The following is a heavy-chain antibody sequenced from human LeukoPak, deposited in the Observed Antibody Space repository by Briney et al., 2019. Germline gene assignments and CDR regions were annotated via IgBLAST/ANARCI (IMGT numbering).Heavy chain of an antibody. CDR1: GFMFSNYW. CDR3: AKGGYSNGRYYYYYMDV. V-gene: IGHV3-7*03. Sequence: GGSLRLSCAGSGFMFSNYWMNWVRQAPGKGLEWVANINQDGSEKHFGDSMKGRFTISRDNAKNSVFLEMNSLRAEDTAVYYCAKGGYSNGRYYYYYMDVWGEGTTVTVSS. J-gene: IGHJ6*03. CDR2: INQDGSEK. D-gene: IGHD5-18*01.